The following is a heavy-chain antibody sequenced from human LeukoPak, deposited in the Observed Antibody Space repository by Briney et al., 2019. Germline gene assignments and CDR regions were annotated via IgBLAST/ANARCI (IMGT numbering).Heavy chain of an antibody. D-gene: IGHD2-2*01. J-gene: IGHJ4*02. CDR2: ISAYNGNT. Sequence: ASVKVSCKASGYTFTSYGISWVRQAPGRGLEWMGWISAYNGNTNYAQKLQGRVTMTTDTSTSTAYMELRSLRSDDTAVYYCARAPGDIVVVPAAILDYWGQGTLVTVSS. V-gene: IGHV1-18*01. CDR3: ARAPGDIVVVPAAILDY. CDR1: GYTFTSYG.